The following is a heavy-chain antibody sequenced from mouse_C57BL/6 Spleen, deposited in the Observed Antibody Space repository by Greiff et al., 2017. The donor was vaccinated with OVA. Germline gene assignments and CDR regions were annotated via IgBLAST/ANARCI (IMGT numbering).Heavy chain of an antibody. Sequence: VQLQQSGPVLVKPGASVKMSCKASGYTFTDYYMNWVKQSHGKSLEWIGVINPYNGGTSYNQKFKGKATLTVDKSSSTAYMELNSLTSEDSAVYYCARRGAYDYDGFAYWGQGTLVTVSA. CDR1: GYTFTDYY. V-gene: IGHV1-19*01. CDR3: ARRGAYDYDGFAY. J-gene: IGHJ3*01. D-gene: IGHD2-4*01. CDR2: INPYNGGT.